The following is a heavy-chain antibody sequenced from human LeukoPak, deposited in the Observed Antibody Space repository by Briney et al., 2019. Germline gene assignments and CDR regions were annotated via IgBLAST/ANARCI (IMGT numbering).Heavy chain of an antibody. Sequence: SETLSLTCTVSGGSMSGYFWSWIRQPPGKGLEWIGYIYYSGSTNYNPSLKSRVTISVDTSKNQFSLKLSSVTAADTAVYYCARGLAVYGGNSGVYFDYWGQGTLVTVSS. V-gene: IGHV4-59*01. CDR3: ARGLAVYGGNSGVYFDY. CDR2: IYYSGST. J-gene: IGHJ4*02. D-gene: IGHD4-23*01. CDR1: GGSMSGYF.